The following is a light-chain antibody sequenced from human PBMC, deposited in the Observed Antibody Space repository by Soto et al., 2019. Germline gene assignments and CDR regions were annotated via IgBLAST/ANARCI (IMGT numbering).Light chain of an antibody. CDR1: EGISSV. CDR3: QQFNSYPLT. Sequence: AIQLTQSPSSLSASVGDRVTITCRAGEGISSVLAWYQQKPGKPPKLLIYDASNLENGDPSRFSGSGSATDFTLIINSLQPEDFATYYCQQFNSYPLTFGPGTKVDI. V-gene: IGKV1-13*02. J-gene: IGKJ3*01. CDR2: DAS.